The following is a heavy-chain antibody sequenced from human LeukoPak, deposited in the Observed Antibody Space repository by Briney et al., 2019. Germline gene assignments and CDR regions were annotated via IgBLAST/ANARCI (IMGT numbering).Heavy chain of an antibody. CDR2: IKEDGSGK. J-gene: IGHJ4*02. Sequence: EGSLRLSCAASGFTLSSYWMSWVRQAPGKGLEWVANIKEDGSGKYYVDSVKGRFTISKDNSKNTLYLQMNSLSTGDTAVYYCAKTTTGYSRGRYPGWPVYNCGQGTLVTVSS. D-gene: IGHD6-19*01. CDR1: GFTLSSYW. V-gene: IGHV3-7*03. CDR3: AKTTTGYSRGRYPGWPVYN.